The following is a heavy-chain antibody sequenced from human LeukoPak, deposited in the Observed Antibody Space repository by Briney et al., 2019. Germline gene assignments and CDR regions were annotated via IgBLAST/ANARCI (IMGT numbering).Heavy chain of an antibody. CDR3: ARDSSSWYYYYGMDV. J-gene: IGHJ6*02. Sequence: GGSLRLSCAASGFTVSSNYMSWVRQAPGKGLEWVSVIYSGGSTYYADSVKGRFIISRDNSKNTLYLQMNSLRAEDTAVYYCARDSSSWYYYYGMDVWGQGTTVTVSS. D-gene: IGHD6-13*01. V-gene: IGHV3-66*01. CDR2: IYSGGST. CDR1: GFTVSSNY.